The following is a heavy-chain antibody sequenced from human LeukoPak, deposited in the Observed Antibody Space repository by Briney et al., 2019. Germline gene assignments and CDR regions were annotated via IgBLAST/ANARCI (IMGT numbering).Heavy chain of an antibody. D-gene: IGHD3-10*01. CDR3: ARVPYQPASGSYYKGFDY. Sequence: SETLSLTCTVSGGSISSSSYYWSWIRQPPGKGLEWIGEINHSGSTNYNPSLKSRVTISVDTSKNQFSLKLSSVTAADTAVYYCARVPYQPASGSYYKGFDYWGQGTLVTVSS. V-gene: IGHV4-39*07. CDR1: GGSISSSSYY. J-gene: IGHJ4*02. CDR2: INHSGST.